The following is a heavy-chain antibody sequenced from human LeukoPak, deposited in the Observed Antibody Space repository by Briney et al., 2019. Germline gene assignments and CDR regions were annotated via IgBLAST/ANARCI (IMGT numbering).Heavy chain of an antibody. D-gene: IGHD3-10*01. J-gene: IGHJ6*02. CDR2: ISYDGSNK. Sequence: PGGSLRLSCAASGFTFSSYGMHWVRQAPGKGLEWVAVISYDGSNKYYADSVKGRFTISRDNSKSTLYLQMNSLRAEDTAVYYCAKDQRYYYGSGNKTPSERYYYYGMDVWGQGTTVTVSS. CDR3: AKDQRYYYGSGNKTPSERYYYYGMDV. CDR1: GFTFSSYG. V-gene: IGHV3-30*18.